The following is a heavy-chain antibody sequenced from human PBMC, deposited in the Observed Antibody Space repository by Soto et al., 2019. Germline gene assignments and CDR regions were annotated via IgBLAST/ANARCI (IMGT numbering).Heavy chain of an antibody. J-gene: IGHJ1*01. CDR1: GYTFINYY. CDR2: INPSGGST. V-gene: IGHV1-46*01. Sequence: QVQLVQSGAEVKKPGASVKVSCEASGYTFINYYIHWVRQAPGQGLEWMGIINPSGGSTTYAQKFQGRVTMTRDTSTRTVYMELSSLXXXXXXXXXCARDCIGXXXXXXXWGQ. CDR3: ARDCIGXXXXXXX. D-gene: IGHD2-21*02.